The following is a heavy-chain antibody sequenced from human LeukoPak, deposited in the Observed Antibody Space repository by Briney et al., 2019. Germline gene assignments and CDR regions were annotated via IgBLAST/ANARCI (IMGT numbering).Heavy chain of an antibody. CDR1: GYTFTGYY. J-gene: IGHJ5*02. CDR3: ATSSSSWYPIDP. Sequence: ASVKVSCTASGYTFTGYYMHWVRQAPGQGLEWMGRINPNSGGTNYAQKFQGRVTMTRDTSISTAYMELSRLRSDDTAVYYCATSSSSWYPIDPWGQGTLVTVSS. CDR2: INPNSGGT. D-gene: IGHD6-13*01. V-gene: IGHV1-2*06.